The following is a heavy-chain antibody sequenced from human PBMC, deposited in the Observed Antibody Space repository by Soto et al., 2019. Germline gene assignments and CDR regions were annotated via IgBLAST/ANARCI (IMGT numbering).Heavy chain of an antibody. D-gene: IGHD3-3*01. CDR3: ARGGYYDCWSGYYTGSDAFDI. CDR1: GYTFTSYG. Sequence: ASVKVSCKASGYTFTSYGISWVRQAPGQGLEWMGWISAYNGNTNYAQKLQGRVTMTTDTSTSTAYMELRSLRSDDTAVYYCARGGYYDCWSGYYTGSDAFDIWGQGTMVTVSS. V-gene: IGHV1-18*01. J-gene: IGHJ3*02. CDR2: ISAYNGNT.